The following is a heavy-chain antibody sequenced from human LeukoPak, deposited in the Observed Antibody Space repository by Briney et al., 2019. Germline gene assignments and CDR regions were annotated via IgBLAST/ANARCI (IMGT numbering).Heavy chain of an antibody. CDR3: ASFVVVTAGLNGD. CDR1: GFTFSGYT. Sequence: AGGSLRLSCAASGFTFSGYTLNWVRQAPGKGLEWVSTISYSGDSTYYADSVKGRFTISRDNSKNTLYLQMSSLRAEDTAVYYCASFVVVTAGLNGDWGQGTLVTVSS. CDR2: ISYSGDST. J-gene: IGHJ4*02. D-gene: IGHD2-21*02. V-gene: IGHV3-23*01.